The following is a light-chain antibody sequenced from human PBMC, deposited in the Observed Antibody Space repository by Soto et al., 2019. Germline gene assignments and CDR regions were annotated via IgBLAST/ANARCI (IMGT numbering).Light chain of an antibody. CDR2: DAS. V-gene: IGKV3D-20*02. CDR3: QQRSNWPLT. Sequence: EFVLTQSPGTLSLSPGERATLSCRASQTVRNNYLAWYQQKPGQAPRLLIYDASSRATGIPDRFSGGGPGTDFTLTISSLEPEDFAVYYCQQRSNWPLTFGGGTKVDI. J-gene: IGKJ4*01. CDR1: QTVRNNY.